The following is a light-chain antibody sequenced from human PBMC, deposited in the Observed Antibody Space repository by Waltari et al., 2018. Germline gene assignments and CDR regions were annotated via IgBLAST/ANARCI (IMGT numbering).Light chain of an antibody. CDR1: SSNIGNNA. Sequence: QSVLTQPPSVSEAPRQRVTIPCSGSSSNIGNNAVNWYQQLPGKAPKLLIYDADLLPSGVSDRFSGSKSGTSASLAISGLQSEDEADYYCAAWDDSLNGYVFGTGTKVTVL. V-gene: IGLV1-36*01. CDR3: AAWDDSLNGYV. J-gene: IGLJ1*01. CDR2: DAD.